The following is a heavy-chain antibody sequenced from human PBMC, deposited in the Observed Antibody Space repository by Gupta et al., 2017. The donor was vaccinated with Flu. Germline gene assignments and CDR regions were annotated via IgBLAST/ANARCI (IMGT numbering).Heavy chain of an antibody. CDR1: GFTVSSVW. V-gene: IGHV3-15*01. CDR2: IKSSAFGGTT. D-gene: IGHD6-19*01. J-gene: IGHJ4*02. Sequence: EVQLVESGGGFVKPGGSLRLSWAGYGFTVSSVWMSWVRQAPGKGLEWVARIKSSAFGGTTDYSAPVKDRFTISRDDSKNTLFLQMSSLRPEDTAVYYCATRPLGGGWFHWGQGTLVTVSS. CDR3: ATRPLGGGWFH.